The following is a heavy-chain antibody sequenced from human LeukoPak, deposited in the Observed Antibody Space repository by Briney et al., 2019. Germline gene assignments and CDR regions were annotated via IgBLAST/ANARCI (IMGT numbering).Heavy chain of an antibody. V-gene: IGHV4-4*02. Sequence: SETLSLTCAVSCVSISSSEWRIWVRQPPGQGLEWIGEIHRAGRTRYNPSLKSRVTISMDYSKNQFSLKLTSVTAADTAIYYCGKTDIYFNPIDYWGPGSLVTVSS. J-gene: IGHJ4*02. CDR3: GKTDIYFNPIDY. CDR1: CVSISSSEW. CDR2: IHRAGRT. D-gene: IGHD3-9*01.